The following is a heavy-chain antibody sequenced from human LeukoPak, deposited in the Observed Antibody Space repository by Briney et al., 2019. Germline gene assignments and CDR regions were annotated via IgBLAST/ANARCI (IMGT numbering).Heavy chain of an antibody. CDR3: AKARVLYCSGAGCYADHFDH. V-gene: IGHV3-9*01. J-gene: IGHJ4*02. D-gene: IGHD2-15*01. CDR1: GFTFDDYA. Sequence: PGGSLRLSCAASGFTFDDYAMHWVRQAPGKGLEWVSGISWNSGSIGYADSVKGRFTISRDNAKNSLYLQMTSLRVEDTAFYFCAKARVLYCSGAGCYADHFDHWGQGTLVTVSS. CDR2: ISWNSGSI.